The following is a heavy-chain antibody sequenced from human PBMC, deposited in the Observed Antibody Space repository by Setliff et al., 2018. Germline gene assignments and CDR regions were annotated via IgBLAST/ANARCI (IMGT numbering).Heavy chain of an antibody. Sequence: SETLSLTCSVYGESFSNNYWSWIRQPPGKGLEWIGEINHSGSTNYNPSLTSRVTISVDTSKNQFSLKLSSVTAADTAVYYCAKERYFDWFFENWGQGTLVTVSS. D-gene: IGHD3-9*01. J-gene: IGHJ4*02. CDR2: INHSGST. CDR1: GESFSNNY. CDR3: AKERYFDWFFEN. V-gene: IGHV4-34*01.